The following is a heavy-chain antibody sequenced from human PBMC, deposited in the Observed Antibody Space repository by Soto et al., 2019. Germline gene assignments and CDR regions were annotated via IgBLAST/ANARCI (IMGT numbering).Heavy chain of an antibody. CDR2: ISAYNGNT. Sequence: GASVKVSCKASGYTFTSYGISWVRQAPGQGLEWMGWISAYNGNTNYAQKLQGRVTMTTDTSTSTAYMELRSLRSDDTAVYYCARGDSPGIGGYYYGMDVWGQGTTVTVSS. V-gene: IGHV1-18*01. CDR1: GYTFTSYG. CDR3: ARGDSPGIGGYYYGMDV. J-gene: IGHJ6*02. D-gene: IGHD1-26*01.